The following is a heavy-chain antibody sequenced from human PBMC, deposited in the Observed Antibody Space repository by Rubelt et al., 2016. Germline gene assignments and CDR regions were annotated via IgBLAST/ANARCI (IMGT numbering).Heavy chain of an antibody. CDR1: GGSFSGYY. V-gene: IGHV4-34*01. CDR2: VNHSGIT. Sequence: QVQLQQWGAGLLKPSETLSLTCAVYGGSFSGYYWSWIRQHPGKGLEWLGEVNHSGITNYNPSLKSRVTIPVDTSKKQFSLKLSSWTAAESAVYYCARRRRYSWSSYWYFDLWGRGTLVTVSS. D-gene: IGHD1-26*01. CDR3: ARRRRYSWSSYWYFDL. J-gene: IGHJ2*01.